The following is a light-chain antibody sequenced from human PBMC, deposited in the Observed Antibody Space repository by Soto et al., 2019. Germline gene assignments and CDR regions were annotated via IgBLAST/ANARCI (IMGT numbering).Light chain of an antibody. CDR1: QSVSSNY. V-gene: IGKV3D-20*02. Sequence: EIGLTQSAGTLSLSAGERATSSCGASQSVSSNYLAWYQQKPGQAPRLLIYGAFKRATGIPDRFSGSGSGTDFTLTISRLEPEDFAVYYCQQRSNWPPFTFGPGTKVDIK. J-gene: IGKJ3*01. CDR2: GAF. CDR3: QQRSNWPPFT.